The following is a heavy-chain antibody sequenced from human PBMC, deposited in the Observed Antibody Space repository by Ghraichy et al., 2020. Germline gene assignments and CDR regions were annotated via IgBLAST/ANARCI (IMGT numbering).Heavy chain of an antibody. V-gene: IGHV4-61*01. J-gene: IGHJ5*02. CDR1: GASVSSATYH. Sequence: GSLSLTCTVSGASVSSATYHWAWIRQSPQKGLEWIGYVYYTGSTTYNPSSGSTNYNPSLKSRVTMSVDTSKNQFSLKLTSVTAADTALYYCARARVVPADMTKYHWFDPWGQGTLVTVSS. CDR2: VYYTGSTTYNPSSGST. CDR3: ARARVVPADMTKYHWFDP. D-gene: IGHD2-2*01.